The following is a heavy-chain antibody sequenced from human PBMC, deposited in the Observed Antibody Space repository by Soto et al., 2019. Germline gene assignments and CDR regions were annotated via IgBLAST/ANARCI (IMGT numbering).Heavy chain of an antibody. V-gene: IGHV3-23*01. D-gene: IGHD1-1*01. CDR2: ISGSGGST. Sequence: PGGSLRLSCAASGFTFSSYAMSWVRQAPGKGLEWVSAISGSGGSTYYADSVKGRFTISRDNSKNTLYLQMDSLRAEDTAVYYCAKHRNWNYYGMDVWGQGTTVTVSS. CDR1: GFTFSSYA. J-gene: IGHJ6*02. CDR3: AKHRNWNYYGMDV.